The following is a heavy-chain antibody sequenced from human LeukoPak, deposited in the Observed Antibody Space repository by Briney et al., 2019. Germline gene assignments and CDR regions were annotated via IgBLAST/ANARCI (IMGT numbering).Heavy chain of an antibody. Sequence: GASVKVSCKASGYTFTSYGISWVRQAPGQGLEWMGWISAYNGNTNYAQKLQGRVTMTTDTSTSTAYMELRSLRSDDTAVYYCARERNGCSGGSCYAYWGQGTLVTVSS. CDR2: ISAYNGNT. CDR3: ARERNGCSGGSCYAY. D-gene: IGHD2-15*01. V-gene: IGHV1-18*01. J-gene: IGHJ4*02. CDR1: GYTFTSYG.